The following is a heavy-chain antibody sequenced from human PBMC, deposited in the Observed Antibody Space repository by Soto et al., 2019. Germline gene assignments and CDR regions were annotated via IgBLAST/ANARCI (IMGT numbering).Heavy chain of an antibody. CDR2: ISWNSGNI. D-gene: IGHD1-1*01. CDR3: AKETSTSGLFDY. J-gene: IGHJ4*02. CDR1: GFIFDDYA. V-gene: IGHV3-9*01. Sequence: ESGGGLVQPGRSLRLSCAASGFIFDDYAMHWVRQAPGKGLEWVSHISWNSGNIDYADSVKGRFTISRDNAKNSLYLQMNSLRPEDTALYYCAKETSTSGLFDYWGQGTLVTVSS.